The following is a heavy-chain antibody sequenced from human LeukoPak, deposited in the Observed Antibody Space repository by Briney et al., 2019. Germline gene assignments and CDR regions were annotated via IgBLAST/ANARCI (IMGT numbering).Heavy chain of an antibody. CDR2: IIPILGIA. CDR1: GGTFSSYT. CDR3: ARVHSSGWYGYYFDY. V-gene: IGHV1-69*02. D-gene: IGHD6-19*01. J-gene: IGHJ4*02. Sequence: ASVKVSCKASGGTFSSYTISWVRQAPGQGLEWMGRIIPILGIANYAQKFQGRVTITADKSTSTAYMELGSLRSEDMAVYYCARVHSSGWYGYYFDYWGQGTLVTVSS.